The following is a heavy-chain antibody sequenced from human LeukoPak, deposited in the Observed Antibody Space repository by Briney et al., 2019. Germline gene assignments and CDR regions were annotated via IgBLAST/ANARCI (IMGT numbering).Heavy chain of an antibody. D-gene: IGHD3-16*01. J-gene: IGHJ3*02. Sequence: SETLSLTCAVYGGSFSGYYWSWIRQPPGKGLEWIGEINHSGSTNYNPSLKSRVTISVDTSKNQFSLKLSSVTAADTAVYYCARGSSGTTTLIPWAFDIWGQGTMVTVSS. CDR1: GGSFSGYY. CDR3: ARGSSGTTTLIPWAFDI. CDR2: INHSGST. V-gene: IGHV4-34*01.